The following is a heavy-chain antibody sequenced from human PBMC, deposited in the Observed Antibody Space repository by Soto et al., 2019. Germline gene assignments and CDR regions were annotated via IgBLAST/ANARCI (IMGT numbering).Heavy chain of an antibody. CDR2: IRGFSPYT. V-gene: IGHV3-21*01. Sequence: LRLSCISSGFTFRTYTMNWVRQAPGKGLEWVSGIRGFSPYTFYAESVKGRFTVSRDNAKNSLYLQMNSLRAEDTAVYYCVARGMTYDFLSGPHPFDPWGHGTLVTVSS. D-gene: IGHD3-3*01. J-gene: IGHJ5*02. CDR3: VARGMTYDFLSGPHPFDP. CDR1: GFTFRTYT.